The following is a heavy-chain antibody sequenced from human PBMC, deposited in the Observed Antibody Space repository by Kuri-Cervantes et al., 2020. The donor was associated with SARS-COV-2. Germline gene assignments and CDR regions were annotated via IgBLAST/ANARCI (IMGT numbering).Heavy chain of an antibody. CDR1: GGSISSSNW. Sequence: GSLRLSCAVSGGSISSSNWWTWVRQPPGKGLEWIGEIYHSGSTNYNPSLESRVTMSIDTAKNQVSLRLTSVTAADTAVYYCARGILGDDSIHYGMDVWGQGTSVTVSS. V-gene: IGHV4-4*02. J-gene: IGHJ6*02. D-gene: IGHD2/OR15-2a*01. CDR3: ARGILGDDSIHYGMDV. CDR2: IYHSGST.